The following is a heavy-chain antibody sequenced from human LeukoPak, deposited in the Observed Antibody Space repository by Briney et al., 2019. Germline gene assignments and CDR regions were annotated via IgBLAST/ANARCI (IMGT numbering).Heavy chain of an antibody. J-gene: IGHJ2*01. CDR1: GGSFTSYY. D-gene: IGHD1-26*01. CDR3: ARRAIVDWYFDL. CDR2: IYYSGSNSGST. V-gene: IGHV4-59*01. Sequence: SEILSLACTMSGGSFTSYYWSWIRQPPGKGLEWIGYIYYSGSNSGSTNYHPSLKSRVTISLDTSKNLYSLKLRSVTAEDTAVYYCARRAIVDWYFDLWGRGTLVTVSS.